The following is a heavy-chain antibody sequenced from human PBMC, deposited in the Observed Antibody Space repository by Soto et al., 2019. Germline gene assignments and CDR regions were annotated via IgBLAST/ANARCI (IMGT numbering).Heavy chain of an antibody. D-gene: IGHD3-9*01. V-gene: IGHV3-48*01. CDR2: ISSSSSTI. CDR1: GFTFSSYS. Sequence: QPGGSLRLSCAASGFTFSSYSMNWVRQAPGKGLEWVSYISSSSSTIYYADSVKGRFTISRDNAKNSLYLQMNSLRAEDTAVYYCARDHDILTGYSLFDYWGQGTLVTVSS. CDR3: ARDHDILTGYSLFDY. J-gene: IGHJ4*02.